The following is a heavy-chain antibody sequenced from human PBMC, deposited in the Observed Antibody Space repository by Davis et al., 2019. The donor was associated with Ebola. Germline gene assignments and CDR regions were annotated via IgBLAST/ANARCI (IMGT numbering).Heavy chain of an antibody. CDR1: GFTFSSYW. D-gene: IGHD1-14*01. J-gene: IGHJ6*02. V-gene: IGHV3-7*01. CDR3: ARVLRAYNRYYGMDV. Sequence: GESLKISCAASGFTFSSYWMSWVRQAPGKGLEWVANIKQDGSEKYYVDSVKGRFTISRDNAKHSLYLQMNSLRAEDTAVYYCARVLRAYNRYYGMDVWGQGTTVTVSS. CDR2: IKQDGSEK.